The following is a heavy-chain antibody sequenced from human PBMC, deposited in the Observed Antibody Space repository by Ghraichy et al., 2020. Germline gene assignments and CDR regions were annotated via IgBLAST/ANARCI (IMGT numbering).Heavy chain of an antibody. CDR3: AREHYYYDSSGFAFDI. J-gene: IGHJ3*02. CDR2: INWNGGST. CDR1: GFTFDDYG. D-gene: IGHD3-22*01. V-gene: IGHV3-20*01. Sequence: LSLTCAASGFTFDDYGMSWVRQAPGKGLEWVSGINWNGGSTGYADSVKGRFTISRDNAKNSLYLQMNSLRAEDTALYHCAREHYYYDSSGFAFDIWGQGTMVTVSS.